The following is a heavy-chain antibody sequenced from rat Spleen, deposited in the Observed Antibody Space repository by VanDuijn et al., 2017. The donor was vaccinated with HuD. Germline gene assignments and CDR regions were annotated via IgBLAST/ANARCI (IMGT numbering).Heavy chain of an antibody. V-gene: IGHV5-20*01. CDR3: TTAGRWQPGNY. D-gene: IGHD1-11*01. J-gene: IGHJ2*01. CDR2: ISYDGGST. Sequence: EVQLVESDGGLVQPGRSLKLSCAASGFTFSDYYMAWVRQAPKKGLEWVAYISYDGGSTYYRDSVKGRFTISRDNAKSTLYLQMDSLRSEDTATYYCTTAGRWQPGNYWGQGVMVTVSS. CDR1: GFTFSDYY.